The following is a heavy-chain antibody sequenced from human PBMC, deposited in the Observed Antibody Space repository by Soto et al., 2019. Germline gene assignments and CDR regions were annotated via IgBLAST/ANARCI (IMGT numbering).Heavy chain of an antibody. J-gene: IGHJ6*02. CDR3: ARTSGTASSPYGMDV. Sequence: GESLKISCKGSGYSFTSYWIGWVRQMPGKGLEWMGIIHPGDSVTRYSPSFQGQVTISADKSISSAYLQWSSLRASDTAIYYCARTSGTASSPYGMDVWGQGTTVTVSS. CDR1: GYSFTSYW. D-gene: IGHD1-1*01. V-gene: IGHV5-51*01. CDR2: IHPGDSVT.